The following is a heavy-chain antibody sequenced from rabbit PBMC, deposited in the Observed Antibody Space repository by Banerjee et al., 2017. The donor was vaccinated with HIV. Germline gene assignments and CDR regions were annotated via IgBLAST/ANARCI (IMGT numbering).Heavy chain of an antibody. Sequence: QSLEESGGGLVQPGASLTLTCKASGFSFSSGYWICWVRQAPGKGLELIACIDAGTGSTWYASWVNGRFTISKTSSTTVTLQMTSLTAADTATYFCARGGVGTTYPYGGMDLWGPGTLVTVS. CDR1: GFSFSSGYW. CDR3: ARGGVGTTYPYGGMDL. V-gene: IGHV1S40*01. D-gene: IGHD8-1*01. J-gene: IGHJ6*01. CDR2: IDAGTGST.